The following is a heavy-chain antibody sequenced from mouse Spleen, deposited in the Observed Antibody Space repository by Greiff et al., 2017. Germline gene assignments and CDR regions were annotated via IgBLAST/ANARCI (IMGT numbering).Heavy chain of an antibody. D-gene: IGHD2-4*01. V-gene: IGHV1-5*01. J-gene: IGHJ2*01. CDR2: IYPGNSDT. CDR1: GYTFTSYW. Sequence: EVQLQQSGTVLARPGASVKMSCKTSGYTFTSYWMHWVKQRPGQGLEWIGAIYPGNSDTSYNQKFKGKAKLTAVTSASTAYMELSSLTNEDSAVYYCTNDYDAEGPFDYWGQGTTLTVSS. CDR3: TNDYDAEGPFDY.